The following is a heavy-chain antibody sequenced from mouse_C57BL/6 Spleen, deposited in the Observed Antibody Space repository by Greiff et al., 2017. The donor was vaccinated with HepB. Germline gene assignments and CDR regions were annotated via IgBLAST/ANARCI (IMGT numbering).Heavy chain of an antibody. J-gene: IGHJ3*01. CDR3: ARDSSPAWFAY. V-gene: IGHV5-4*01. CDR1: GFTFSSYA. Sequence: DVKLVESGGGLVKPGGSLKLSCAASGFTFSSYAMSWVRQTPEKRLEWVATISDGGSYTYYPDNVKGRFTISRDNAKNNLYLQMSHLKSEDTAMYYCARDSSPAWFAYWGQGTLVTVSA. D-gene: IGHD1-1*01. CDR2: ISDGGSYT.